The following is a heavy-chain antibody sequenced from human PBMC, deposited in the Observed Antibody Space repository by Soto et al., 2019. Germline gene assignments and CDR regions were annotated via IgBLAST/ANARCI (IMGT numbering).Heavy chain of an antibody. CDR3: ARESSYADGYDY. D-gene: IGHD2-2*01. J-gene: IGHJ4*02. CDR1: GGSFSGGHY. V-gene: IGHV4-61*08. CDR2: IYYSGST. Sequence: TLSLTCAVYGGSFSGGHYWSWIRQPPGKGLEWIGYIYYSGSTNYNPSLKSRVTISVDTSKNQFSLKLSSVTAADTAVYYCARESSYADGYDYWGQGTLVTVSS.